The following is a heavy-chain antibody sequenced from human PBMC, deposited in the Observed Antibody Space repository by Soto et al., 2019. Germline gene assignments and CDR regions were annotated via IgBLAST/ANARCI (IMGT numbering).Heavy chain of an antibody. CDR3: AYSWRHASYWFHNPYWFDP. Sequence: SGPTLVNPTQTLTLTCTFSGFSLSTSGVGVGWIRRPPGKALEWLALIYWNDDKRYSPSLKSRLTITKDTSKNQVVLTMTNMDPVDTATYYCAYSWRHASYWFHNPYWFDPWGQVTLVTVSS. CDR2: IYWNDDK. V-gene: IGHV2-5*01. J-gene: IGHJ5*02. D-gene: IGHD2-8*02. CDR1: GFSLSTSGVG.